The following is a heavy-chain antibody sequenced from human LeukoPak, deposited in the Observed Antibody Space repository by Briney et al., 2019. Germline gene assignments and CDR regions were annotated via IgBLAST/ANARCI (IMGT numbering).Heavy chain of an antibody. CDR1: GFTFSSYG. D-gene: IGHD5-12*01. V-gene: IGHV3-30*02. CDR2: IRYDGSNK. CDR3: AKGGGYEAQYYYYYLDV. Sequence: GGSLRLSCAASGFTFSSYGMHWVRQAPVKGLEWVAFIRYDGSNKYYADSVKGRFTISRDNSKNTLYLQMKSLRAEDTAVYYCAKGGGYEAQYYYYYLDVCGKGTTVTISS. J-gene: IGHJ6*03.